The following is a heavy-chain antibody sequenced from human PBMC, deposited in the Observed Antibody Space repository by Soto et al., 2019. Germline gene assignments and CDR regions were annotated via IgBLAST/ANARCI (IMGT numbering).Heavy chain of an antibody. CDR3: ATQLIRGKGVVH. J-gene: IGHJ5*02. V-gene: IGHV3-48*02. CDR2: ISTTSSTK. D-gene: IGHD3-10*01. CDR1: GFTFSDYS. Sequence: EVQLVESGGGLVQPGGSLRLSCAASGFTFSDYSMNWVRQAPGKGLEWVAYISTTSSTKYYADSVKGRFTISRDNTRNSLYLQMNSLRDEDTAKYYCATQLIRGKGVVHWGQGTLVTVSS.